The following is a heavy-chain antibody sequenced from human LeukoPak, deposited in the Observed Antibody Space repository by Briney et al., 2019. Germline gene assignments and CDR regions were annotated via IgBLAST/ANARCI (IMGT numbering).Heavy chain of an antibody. D-gene: IGHD6-13*01. Sequence: ASVKVSCKASGYTFTGYHIHWVRQAPGQGLEWLGRINPYSGDTNFAQKFQGRVTMTRDTSITTAYMDLSSLTPDDTAVYFCARDQGSLTRSWYTGYWGQGTQVTVSS. CDR2: INPYSGDT. J-gene: IGHJ4*02. V-gene: IGHV1-2*06. CDR3: ARDQGSLTRSWYTGY. CDR1: GYTFTGYH.